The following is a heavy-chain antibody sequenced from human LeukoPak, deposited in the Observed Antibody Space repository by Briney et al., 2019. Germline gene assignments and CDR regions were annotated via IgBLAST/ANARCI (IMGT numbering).Heavy chain of an antibody. CDR3: ARLIAARPPGYDWFDP. V-gene: IGHV1-2*02. CDR1: GYTFTGYY. CDR2: INPNSGGT. D-gene: IGHD6-6*01. Sequence: RWASVKVSCKASGYTFTGYYMHWVRQAPGQGLEWMGWINPNSGGTNYAQKFQGRVTMTRDTSISTAYMELSRLRSDDTAVYYCARLIAARPPGYDWFDPWGQGTLVTVSS. J-gene: IGHJ5*02.